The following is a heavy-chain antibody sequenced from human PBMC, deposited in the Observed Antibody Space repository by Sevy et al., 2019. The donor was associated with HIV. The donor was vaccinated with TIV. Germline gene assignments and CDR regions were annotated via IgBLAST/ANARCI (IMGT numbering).Heavy chain of an antibody. CDR2: ISAYNGNT. V-gene: IGHV1-18*01. CDR3: AAGIAVAGTWHYFDY. J-gene: IGHJ4*02. CDR1: GYTFTSYG. Sequence: ASVKVSCKASGYTFTSYGISWVRLAPGQGLEWMGWISAYNGNTNYAQKLQGRVTMTTDTSTSTAYMELRSLRSDDTAVYYCAAGIAVAGTWHYFDYWGQGTLVTVSS. D-gene: IGHD6-19*01.